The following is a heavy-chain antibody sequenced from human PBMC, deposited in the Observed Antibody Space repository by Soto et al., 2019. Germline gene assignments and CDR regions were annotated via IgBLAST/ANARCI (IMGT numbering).Heavy chain of an antibody. V-gene: IGHV3-15*01. D-gene: IGHD1-7*01. CDR3: RRDWDYPVL. Sequence: PGGSLRLSCAASGFTFANAWMSWVRQAPGKGLEWVGRVRSKADGGTTDYAAPVKGRFTISRDDSENTLYLQMNSLKIDDTAVYYCRRDWDYPVLWGQGTLVTVLL. CDR1: GFTFANAW. J-gene: IGHJ4*02. CDR2: VRSKADGGTT.